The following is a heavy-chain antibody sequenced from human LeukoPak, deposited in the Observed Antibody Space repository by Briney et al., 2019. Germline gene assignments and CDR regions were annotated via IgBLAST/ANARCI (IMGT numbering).Heavy chain of an antibody. CDR3: ARMLYYDFWSGYYGPDAFDI. V-gene: IGHV1-2*06. D-gene: IGHD3-3*01. CDR1: GYTFTGYY. CDR2: INPNSGGT. Sequence: ASVKVSCKASGYTFTGYYMHWVRQAPGQGLEWMGRINPNSGGTNYAQKFQGRVTMTRDTSISTAYMELSRLRSDDTAVYCCARMLYYDFWSGYYGPDAFDIWGQGTMVTVSS. J-gene: IGHJ3*02.